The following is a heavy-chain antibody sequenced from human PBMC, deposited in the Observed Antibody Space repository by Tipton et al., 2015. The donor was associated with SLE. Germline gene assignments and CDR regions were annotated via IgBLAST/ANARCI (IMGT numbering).Heavy chain of an antibody. J-gene: IGHJ6*03. V-gene: IGHV4-34*01. CDR2: ISHSRTT. CDR3: ARGVAGYFYYCYLDV. Sequence: AGLVKPSETLSLTCAVSGGSFNGYSWSWVRQSPGKGLEWIGEISHSRTTNYNPSLKSRVSMSLDTSTNQFSLRLSFVTAADTAVYYCARGVAGYFYYCYLDVWGKGTTVTIPS. CDR1: GGSFNGYS.